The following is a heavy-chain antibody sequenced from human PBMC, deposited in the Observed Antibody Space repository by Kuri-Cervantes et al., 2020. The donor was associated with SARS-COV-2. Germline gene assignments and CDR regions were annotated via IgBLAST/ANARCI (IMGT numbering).Heavy chain of an antibody. Sequence: ESLKISCAASGFTFSSYAMSWVRQAPGKGLEWVSAISGSGGSTYYADSVKGRFTISRDNSKNTLYLQMNSLRAEDTAVYYCAKDVGIVATTPFDYWGQGTRVTVSS. D-gene: IGHD5-12*01. CDR3: AKDVGIVATTPFDY. J-gene: IGHJ4*02. CDR1: GFTFSSYA. CDR2: ISGSGGST. V-gene: IGHV3-23*01.